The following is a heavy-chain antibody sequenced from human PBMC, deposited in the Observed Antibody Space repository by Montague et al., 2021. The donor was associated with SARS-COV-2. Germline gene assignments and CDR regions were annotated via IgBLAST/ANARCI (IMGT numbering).Heavy chain of an antibody. CDR2: IYYSGST. CDR3: ASVNTAGAS. D-gene: IGHD7-27*01. J-gene: IGHJ5*02. Sequence: SETLSLTCTVSGGSVSSGSYYWSWIRQPPGKGLEWIGYIYYSGSTNYNPSLKSRVTISVDTSKNQFSLKLSSVTAADTAVYYCASVNTAGASWGQGTLVTVSS. CDR1: GGSVSSGSYY. V-gene: IGHV4-61*01.